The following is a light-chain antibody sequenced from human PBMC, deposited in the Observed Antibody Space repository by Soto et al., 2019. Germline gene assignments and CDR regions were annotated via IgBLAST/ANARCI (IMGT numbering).Light chain of an antibody. CDR3: QQYADYSS. CDR1: QSIGSW. V-gene: IGKV1-5*03. Sequence: DIQMTQSPSTLHASVGDRVTVACRASQSIGSWLAWYQQKPGHAPKLLIYKATTLESGVPSRFSGSASGTEFTLTIASLQPDDFATYYCQQYADYSSFGQGTRVE. J-gene: IGKJ1*01. CDR2: KAT.